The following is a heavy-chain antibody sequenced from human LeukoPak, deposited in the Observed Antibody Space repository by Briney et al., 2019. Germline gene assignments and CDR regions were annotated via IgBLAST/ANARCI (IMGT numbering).Heavy chain of an antibody. CDR3: ALYSGSSSLDH. CDR2: ISGSGGGT. V-gene: IGHV3-23*01. CDR1: GFTFSDYA. J-gene: IGHJ4*02. D-gene: IGHD1-26*01. Sequence: GGSLRLSCAASGFTFSDYAMSWVRQAPGKGLEWVSDISGSGGGTYYADSVKGRFTISRDNSRNTLYLQMNSLRAEDTAVYYCALYSGSSSLDHWGQGTLVTVSS.